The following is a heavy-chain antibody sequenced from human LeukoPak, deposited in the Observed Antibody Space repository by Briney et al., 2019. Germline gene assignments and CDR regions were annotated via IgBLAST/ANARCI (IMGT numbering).Heavy chain of an antibody. V-gene: IGHV3-23*01. CDR2: ISGSGGST. CDR3: AKDRIAVAGTGLSVFDY. CDR1: GFTFSSYA. Sequence: GGSLRLSCVASGFTFSSYAMSWVRQAPGKGLEWVSAISGSGGSTYYADSVKGRFTISRDNSKNTLYLQMNSLRAEDTAVYYCAKDRIAVAGTGLSVFDYWGQGTLVTVSS. J-gene: IGHJ4*02. D-gene: IGHD6-19*01.